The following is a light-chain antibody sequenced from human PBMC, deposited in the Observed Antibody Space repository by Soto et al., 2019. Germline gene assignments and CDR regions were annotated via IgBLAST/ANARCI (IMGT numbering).Light chain of an antibody. CDR3: TSYTPPGALG. CDR1: NTDVGGYNY. Sequence: QSVLTQPASVSGSPGQSITGSCTGTNTDVGGYNYVSWYQHRPGKAPRLMIYEVRNRLSGVSNRCSGSKSGNTASLTISGLQSEDVADYYCTSYTPPGALGFGSATKLTVL. CDR2: EVR. V-gene: IGLV2-14*01. J-gene: IGLJ3*02.